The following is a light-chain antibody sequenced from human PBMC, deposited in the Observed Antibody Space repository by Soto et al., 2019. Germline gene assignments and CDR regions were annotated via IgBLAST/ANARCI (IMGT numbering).Light chain of an antibody. CDR1: QSVSSY. Sequence: EIVLTQSPATLSVSPGESATLSCRASQSVSSYLAWYQQKPGQAPRLLIYDASNRATGIPARFSGSGSGTDITLTISSLEPEDFAVYYCQQRTFGQGTRLEIK. CDR2: DAS. V-gene: IGKV3-11*01. CDR3: QQRT. J-gene: IGKJ5*01.